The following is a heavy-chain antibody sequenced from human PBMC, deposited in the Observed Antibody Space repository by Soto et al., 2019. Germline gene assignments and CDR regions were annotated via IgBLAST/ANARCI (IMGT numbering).Heavy chain of an antibody. CDR3: ASPIDDSTPYYGMDV. Sequence: SETLSLTCTVSGGSINSAGHSWGWVRQSPGKGLEWIGSIYYSGSTYYNPSLKSRVTISVDTSKNQFSLKLSSVTAADTAVYYCASPIDDSTPYYGMDVWGQGTTVTVS. CDR1: GGSINSAGHS. V-gene: IGHV4-30-2*03. CDR2: IYYSGST. D-gene: IGHD3-3*01. J-gene: IGHJ6*02.